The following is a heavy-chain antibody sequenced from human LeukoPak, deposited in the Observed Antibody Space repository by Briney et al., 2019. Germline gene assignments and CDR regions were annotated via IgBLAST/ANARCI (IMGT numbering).Heavy chain of an antibody. CDR1: GFTFSSYG. Sequence: GGSLRLSCAASGFTFSSYGMHWVRQAPGKGLEWVAFIRYDGSNKYYADSVKGRFTISRDNSKNTLYLQMNSLRAEDTAVYYCAKDRKYYYYYMDVWGKGTPVTVSS. V-gene: IGHV3-30*02. CDR2: IRYDGSNK. CDR3: AKDRKYYYYYMDV. J-gene: IGHJ6*03.